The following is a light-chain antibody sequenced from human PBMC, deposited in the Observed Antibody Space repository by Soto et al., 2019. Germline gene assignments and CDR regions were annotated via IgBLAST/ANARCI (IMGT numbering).Light chain of an antibody. CDR1: SSDVGGYNY. CDR2: DVS. CDR3: SSYTTDSTYV. J-gene: IGLJ1*01. V-gene: IGLV2-14*01. Sequence: QSALTQPASVSGSPGQSITISCTGTSSDVGGYNYVSWHQEHPGKAPKLMIYDVSNRPSGVSSRFSGSKSGNTSSLTISGLQAEDEADYYRSSYTTDSTYVFGTGTKLTVL.